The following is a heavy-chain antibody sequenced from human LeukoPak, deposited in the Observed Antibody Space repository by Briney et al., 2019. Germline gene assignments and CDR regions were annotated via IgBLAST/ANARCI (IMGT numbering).Heavy chain of an antibody. D-gene: IGHD6-19*01. V-gene: IGHV4-61*02. CDR1: GGSISSGSYY. Sequence: SQTLSLTCTVSGGSISSGSYYWSWIRQPAGKGLVWIGRIYTTGSTNYNPPLKSRVTISVDTSKNQFSLKLSSVTAADTAVYYCARVAVAGTPNWFDPWGQGTLVTVSS. J-gene: IGHJ5*02. CDR3: ARVAVAGTPNWFDP. CDR2: IYTTGST.